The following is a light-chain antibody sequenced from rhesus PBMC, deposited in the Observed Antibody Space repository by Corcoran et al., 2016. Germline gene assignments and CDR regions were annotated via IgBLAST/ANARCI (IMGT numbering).Light chain of an antibody. V-gene: IGKV1-33*02. J-gene: IGKJ4*01. CDR3: QQHNTNPLT. Sequence: DIQMTQSPSSLSASVGDRVTITCQASQGISNWLAWYQQKPGRAPKLLIYSASSLQSGVPSRFIGSGSGTEFTLTISRLQPEDFATYYCQQHNTNPLTFGGGTKVELK. CDR2: SAS. CDR1: QGISNW.